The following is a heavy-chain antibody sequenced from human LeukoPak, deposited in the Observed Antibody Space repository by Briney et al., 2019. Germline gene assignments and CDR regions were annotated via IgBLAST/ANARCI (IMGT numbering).Heavy chain of an antibody. D-gene: IGHD4-17*01. Sequence: GGSLRLSCAASGFAFSSYEMNWVRQAPGKGLEWVSYISSSGSTIYYADSVKGRFTISRDNAKNSLYLQMNSLRAEDTAVYYCARASGDYVFWGQGTLVTVSS. CDR2: ISSSGSTI. CDR3: ARASGDYVF. V-gene: IGHV3-48*03. J-gene: IGHJ4*02. CDR1: GFAFSSYE.